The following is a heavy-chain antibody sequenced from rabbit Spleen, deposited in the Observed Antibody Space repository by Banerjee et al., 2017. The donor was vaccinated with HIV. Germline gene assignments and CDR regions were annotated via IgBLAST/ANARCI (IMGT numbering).Heavy chain of an antibody. D-gene: IGHD4-1*01. Sequence: QSLEESGGDLVKPGASLTLTCKASGLDLSSRYWICWVRQAPGKGLEWIACIDVAKSGNTYYTNWVNGRFTISSHNAQNTLFLQLNSLTAADTATYFCVREVAARFKLWGPGTLVTVS. CDR3: VREVAARFKL. J-gene: IGHJ4*01. V-gene: IGHV1S40*01. CDR1: GLDLSSRYW. CDR2: IDVAKSGNT.